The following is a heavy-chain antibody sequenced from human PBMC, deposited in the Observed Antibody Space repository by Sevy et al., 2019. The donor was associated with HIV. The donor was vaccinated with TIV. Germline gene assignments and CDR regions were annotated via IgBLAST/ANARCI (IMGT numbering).Heavy chain of an antibody. D-gene: IGHD4-17*01. CDR2: ISYDGSDT. CDR3: ARPRANYVDHYFFYAMGV. J-gene: IGHJ6*02. Sequence: GGSLRLSCAASGFAFSNYYAMHWVRQAPGKGLEWVALISYDGSDTYYADSVKRRFTVSRDNFKNTLFLQMNSLTTEDTAVYYCARPRANYVDHYFFYAMGVWGQGTTVTISS. CDR1: GFAFSNYYA. V-gene: IGHV3-30-3*01.